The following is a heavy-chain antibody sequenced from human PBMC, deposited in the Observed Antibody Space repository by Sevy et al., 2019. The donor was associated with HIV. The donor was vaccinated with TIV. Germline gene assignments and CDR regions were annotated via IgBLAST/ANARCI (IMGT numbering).Heavy chain of an antibody. V-gene: IGHV4-4*07. CDR3: ARDLVVGVSEGPDAFDI. J-gene: IGHJ3*02. D-gene: IGHD2-15*01. CDR1: GGSISRYY. CDR2: VFTPGTT. Sequence: SETLSLTCTVSGGSISRYYWSWIRQPAGKGLEWIGRVFTPGTTNYNPSLKSLITMSVDTSKNQFSLKLNSVTAADTAVYLCARDLVVGVSEGPDAFDIWGQGTMVTVSS.